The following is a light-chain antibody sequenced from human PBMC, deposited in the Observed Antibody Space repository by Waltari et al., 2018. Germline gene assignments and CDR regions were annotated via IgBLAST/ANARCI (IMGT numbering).Light chain of an antibody. CDR1: SGHSTNV. V-gene: IGLV4-69*01. CDR2: VNRDGSH. J-gene: IGLJ3*02. CDR3: QTGGHGTWV. Sequence: QLVLTQSPSASASLGASVKLTCTLSSGHSTNVIAWLQKRPEKGPRYLMKVNRDGSHNKGDGIPDRFSGSSSGADRYLTISSLQSEDEADYDCQTGGHGTWVFGGGTKLTVL.